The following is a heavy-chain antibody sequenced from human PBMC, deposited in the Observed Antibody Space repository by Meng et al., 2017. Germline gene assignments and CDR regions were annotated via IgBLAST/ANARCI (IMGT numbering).Heavy chain of an antibody. Sequence: GESLKISCAASGFTFSDYYMSWIRQAPGKGLEWVSYISSSGSTIYYADSVKGRFTISRDNAKNSLYLQMNSLRAEDTAVYYCAREGFLLVVADDAFDIWGQGTMVTVSS. CDR3: AREGFLLVVADDAFDI. CDR2: ISSSGSTI. J-gene: IGHJ3*02. V-gene: IGHV3-11*04. D-gene: IGHD3-22*01. CDR1: GFTFSDYY.